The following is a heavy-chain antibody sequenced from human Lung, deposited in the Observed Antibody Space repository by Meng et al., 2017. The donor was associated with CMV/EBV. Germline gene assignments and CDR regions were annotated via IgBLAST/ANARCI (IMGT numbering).Heavy chain of an antibody. CDR2: NYYSGST. CDR3: IGYCSSTRCYKYYYDMDV. D-gene: IGHD2-2*02. CDR1: GGSITSSSYY. Sequence: SETLSLXCTVSGGSITSSSYYWGWIRQPPGKGLEWIGSNYYSGSTYYNPSLKRRVTISVDTSKEQFSLKLSSVTAADTAVYYCIGYCSSTRCYKYYYDMDVWGQGXTVTVSS. J-gene: IGHJ6*02. V-gene: IGHV4-39*01.